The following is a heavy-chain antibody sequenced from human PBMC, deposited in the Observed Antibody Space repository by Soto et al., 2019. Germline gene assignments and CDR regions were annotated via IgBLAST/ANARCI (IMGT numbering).Heavy chain of an antibody. CDR3: ARDGTTEDNWFDP. Sequence: GASVKVSCKASGGTFSSYTISWVRQAPGQGLEWMGRIIPILGIANYAQKFQGRVTITADKSTSTAYMELSSLRSEDTAVYYCARDGTTEDNWFDPWGQGTLVTVSS. D-gene: IGHD4-4*01. CDR1: GGTFSSYT. V-gene: IGHV1-69*04. J-gene: IGHJ5*02. CDR2: IIPILGIA.